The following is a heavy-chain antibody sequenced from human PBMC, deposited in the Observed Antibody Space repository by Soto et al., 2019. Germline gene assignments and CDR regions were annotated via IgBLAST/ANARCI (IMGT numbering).Heavy chain of an antibody. CDR1: GDSFVTYF. D-gene: IGHD6-6*01. V-gene: IGHV1-46*03. Sequence: ASVKVSCKASGDSFVTYFMHCVRQAPGQGLEWMGVINPSRGTTSYAQKFQDRVTMTRDTSASTVYMELSSLRSEDTAIYYCARSYISSSYWFDPWGQGTLVTVSS. CDR3: ARSYISSSYWFDP. CDR2: INPSRGTT. J-gene: IGHJ5*02.